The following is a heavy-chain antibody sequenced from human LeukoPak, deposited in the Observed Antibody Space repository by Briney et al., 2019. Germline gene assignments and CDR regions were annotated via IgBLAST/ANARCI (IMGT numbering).Heavy chain of an antibody. D-gene: IGHD1-26*01. CDR1: GGTFISYT. CDR2: IIPILGIA. CDR3: ARENGIVGATFFDY. J-gene: IGHJ4*02. Sequence: ASVKVSFKASGGTFISYTISWVRQAPGQGVEWMGRIIPILGIANYAQKFQGRVTITADKSTSTAYMELSSLRSEDTAVYYCARENGIVGATFFDYWGQGTLVTVSS. V-gene: IGHV1-69*04.